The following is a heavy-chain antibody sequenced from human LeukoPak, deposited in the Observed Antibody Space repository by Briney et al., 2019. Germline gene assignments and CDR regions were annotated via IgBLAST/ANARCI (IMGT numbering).Heavy chain of an antibody. CDR3: AKDSPPFLAAWRDYRYFDL. Sequence: GGSLRLSCAASGFTFDDYAMHWVRQAPGKGLEWVSGISWNSGSIGYADSVKGRFTISRDNAKNSLYLQMNSLRAEDTALYYCAKDSPPFLAAWRDYRYFDLWGRGTLVTVSS. CDR2: ISWNSGSI. J-gene: IGHJ2*01. CDR1: GFTFDDYA. V-gene: IGHV3-9*01. D-gene: IGHD6-6*01.